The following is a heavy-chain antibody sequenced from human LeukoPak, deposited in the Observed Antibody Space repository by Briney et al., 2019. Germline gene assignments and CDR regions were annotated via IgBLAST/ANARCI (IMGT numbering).Heavy chain of an antibody. CDR3: TSFWSEPNDY. CDR2: IRSKANSHAT. V-gene: IGHV3-73*01. D-gene: IGHD3-3*01. Sequence: GGSLRLSCAASGFTFSGSAMHWVRQASGKGLEWVGRIRSKANSHATAYAASVKGRFTISRDDSKNTAYLQMNSLKTEDTAVYYCTSFWSEPNDYWGQGTLVTVSS. CDR1: GFTFSGSA. J-gene: IGHJ4*02.